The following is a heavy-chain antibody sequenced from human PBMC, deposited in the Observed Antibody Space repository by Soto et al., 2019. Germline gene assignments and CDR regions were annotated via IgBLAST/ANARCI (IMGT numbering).Heavy chain of an antibody. J-gene: IGHJ4*02. Sequence: PGGSLRLSCAASGFTFSSYSMNWVRQAPGKGLEWVSSISTTSSFIYSADSVKGRFTISRDNAKNSLYLQMNSLRAEDTAVYYCAREGSLDVDSVSNCFAYWGQGTLVTVSS. CDR1: GFTFSSYS. CDR3: AREGSLDVDSVSNCFAY. CDR2: ISTTSSFI. D-gene: IGHD4-17*01. V-gene: IGHV3-21*01.